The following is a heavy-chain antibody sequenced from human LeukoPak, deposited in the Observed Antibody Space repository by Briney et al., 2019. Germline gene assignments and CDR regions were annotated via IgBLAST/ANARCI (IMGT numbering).Heavy chain of an antibody. D-gene: IGHD3-22*01. CDR3: ARGYYYDSSGYYAFDY. J-gene: IGHJ4*02. Sequence: ASVKVSCKASGYTLTGYYMHWVRQAPGQGLEWMGWINPDSGGTNYAQKFQGRVTMTRDTSISTAYMELSRLRSDDTAVYYCARGYYYDSSGYYAFDYWGQGTLVTVSS. V-gene: IGHV1-2*02. CDR2: INPDSGGT. CDR1: GYTLTGYY.